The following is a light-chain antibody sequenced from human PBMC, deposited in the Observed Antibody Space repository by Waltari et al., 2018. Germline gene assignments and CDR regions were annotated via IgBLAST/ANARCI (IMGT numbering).Light chain of an antibody. J-gene: IGLJ2*01. CDR1: SSDVGGYNF. CDR3: SPYVANNNPV. Sequence: QSALTQPPSASGSPGQSVTISCTGTSSDVGGYNFVSWYQHHPGKAPRLIIYEVSERPSGVPDRFSGSKSGNTASLTVSGLQAEDEADYYCSPYVANNNPVFGGGTKLTVL. V-gene: IGLV2-8*01. CDR2: EVS.